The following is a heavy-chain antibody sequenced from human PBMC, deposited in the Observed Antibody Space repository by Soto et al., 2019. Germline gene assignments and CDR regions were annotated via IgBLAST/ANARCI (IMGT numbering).Heavy chain of an antibody. D-gene: IGHD2-21*01. Sequence: PGGSLRLSCAASGFNFPQYPMHWVRQSPGKGLEWVAVLWEDGTTKYYRDSVKGRFTISRDTSKNTVFLHMGGLRVEDTAVYFCARGLKYDFDHIISKYFDYWGHGTLITVSS. CDR1: GFNFPQYP. J-gene: IGHJ4*01. CDR2: LWEDGTTK. V-gene: IGHV3-33*01. CDR3: ARGLKYDFDHIISKYFDY.